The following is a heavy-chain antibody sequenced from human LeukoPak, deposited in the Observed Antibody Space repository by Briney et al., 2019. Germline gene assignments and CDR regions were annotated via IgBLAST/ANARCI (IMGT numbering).Heavy chain of an antibody. CDR2: INHSGST. J-gene: IGHJ4*02. Sequence: SETLSLTCAVYGGSFSGYYWSWIRQPPGEGLEWIGEINHSGSTNYNPSLKSRVTISVDTSKNQFSLKLSSVTAADTSNYCCARGGGIAAQDYWGQGTLVTVSS. D-gene: IGHD6-6*01. CDR3: ARGGGIAAQDY. V-gene: IGHV4-34*01. CDR1: GGSFSGYY.